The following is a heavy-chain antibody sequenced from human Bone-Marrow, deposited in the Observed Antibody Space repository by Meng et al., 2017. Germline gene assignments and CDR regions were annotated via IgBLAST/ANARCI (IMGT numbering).Heavy chain of an antibody. CDR1: GGSISSNY. J-gene: IGHJ4*02. V-gene: IGHV4-59*12. CDR3: ARDQRRGYSYGYVR. D-gene: IGHD5-18*01. Sequence: SETLSLTCTVSGGSISSNYWSWIRQPPGKGLEWIGYIYYSGSTNYNPSLKSRVTISVDTSKNQFSLKLSSVTAADTAVYYCARDQRRGYSYGYVRWGQGTRVTVSS. CDR2: IYYSGST.